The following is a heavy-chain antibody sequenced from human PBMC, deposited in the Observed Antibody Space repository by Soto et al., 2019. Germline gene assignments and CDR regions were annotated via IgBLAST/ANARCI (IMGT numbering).Heavy chain of an antibody. CDR1: GFSLSTSGVG. Sequence: SGPTLEPTQTLTLTCTFSGFSLSTSGVGVGWIRQPPGKALEWLALIYWNDDKRYSPSLKSRLTITKDTSKNQVVLTMTNMDPVDTATYYCENQRMYSSGWHVDYWGQGTLVTVSS. D-gene: IGHD6-19*01. J-gene: IGHJ4*02. CDR2: IYWNDDK. V-gene: IGHV2-5*01. CDR3: ENQRMYSSGWHVDY.